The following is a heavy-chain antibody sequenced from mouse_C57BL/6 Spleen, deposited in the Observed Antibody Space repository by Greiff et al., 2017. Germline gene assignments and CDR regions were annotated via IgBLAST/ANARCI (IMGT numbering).Heavy chain of an antibody. J-gene: IGHJ3*01. CDR3: AKARSIYYDYGGFAY. Sequence: ESGPGLVKPSQSLSLTCSVTGYSITSGYYWNWIRQFPGNKLEWMGYISYDGSNNYNPSLKNRISITRDTSKNQFFLKLKSVTTEDTATYYCAKARSIYYDYGGFAYWGQGTLVTVSA. D-gene: IGHD2-4*01. V-gene: IGHV3-6*01. CDR1: GYSITSGYY. CDR2: ISYDGSN.